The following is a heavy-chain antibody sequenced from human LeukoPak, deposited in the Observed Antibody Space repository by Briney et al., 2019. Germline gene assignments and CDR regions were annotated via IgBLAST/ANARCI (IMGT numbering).Heavy chain of an antibody. CDR3: ARGGFDYGDYVDY. V-gene: IGHV3-30-3*01. CDR1: GFTFSSYA. J-gene: IGHJ4*02. Sequence: PGGSLRLSCAASGFTFSSYAMHWVRQAPGKGLEWVAVISYDGSSKYYADSVKGRFTISRDNSKNTLYLQMNSLRAEDTAVYYCARGGFDYGDYVDYWGQGTLVTVSS. D-gene: IGHD4-17*01. CDR2: ISYDGSSK.